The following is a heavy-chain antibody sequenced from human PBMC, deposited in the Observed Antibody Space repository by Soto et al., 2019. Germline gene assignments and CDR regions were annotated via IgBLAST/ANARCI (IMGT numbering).Heavy chain of an antibody. CDR3: ARDPNFYCSSTSCYNHFDY. D-gene: IGHD2-2*02. Sequence: GGSLRLSCAASGFTFSSYSMNWVRQAPGKGLEWVSSISSSSSYIYYADSVKGRFTISRDNAKNSLYLQMNSLRAEDTAVYDCARDPNFYCSSTSCYNHFDYWGQGTLVTVSS. CDR1: GFTFSSYS. V-gene: IGHV3-21*01. CDR2: ISSSSSYI. J-gene: IGHJ4*02.